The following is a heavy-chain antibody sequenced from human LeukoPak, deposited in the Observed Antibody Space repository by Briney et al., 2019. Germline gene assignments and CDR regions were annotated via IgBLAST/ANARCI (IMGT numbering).Heavy chain of an antibody. CDR3: ARLRFLEWLPHPFDY. D-gene: IGHD3-3*01. Sequence: SETLSLTCTVSGGSITSSSYYWGWIRQPPGKGLEWIRSVYYSGSTYYNPSLKSRVTISVDTSKNQFSLKLSSVTAADTAVYYCARLRFLEWLPHPFDYWGQGTLVTVSS. V-gene: IGHV4-39*07. CDR2: VYYSGST. J-gene: IGHJ4*02. CDR1: GGSITSSSYY.